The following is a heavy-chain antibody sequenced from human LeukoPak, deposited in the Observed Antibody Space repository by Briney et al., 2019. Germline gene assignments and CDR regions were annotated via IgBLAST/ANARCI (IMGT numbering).Heavy chain of an antibody. CDR1: GFTFSSYA. V-gene: IGHV3-64*01. CDR2: ISSNGGST. CDR3: ARGPIYDSYYYYYMDV. Sequence: GGSLRLSCAASGFTFSSYAMHWVRQAPGKGLEYVSAISSNGGSTYYANSVKGRFTISRDNSKNTLYLQMGSLRAEDTAVYYCARGPIYDSYYYYYMDVWGKGTTVTISS. J-gene: IGHJ6*03. D-gene: IGHD5/OR15-5a*01.